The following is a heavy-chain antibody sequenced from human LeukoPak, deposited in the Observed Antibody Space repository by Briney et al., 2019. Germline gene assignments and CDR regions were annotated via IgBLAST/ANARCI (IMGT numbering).Heavy chain of an antibody. J-gene: IGHJ4*02. V-gene: IGHV1-3*01. CDR3: ARYLAAADKGYFDY. D-gene: IGHD6-13*01. Sequence: GASVKVSCKASGYTFTSYAMHWVRQAPGQRLEWMGWINAGNGNTKYSQKFQGRVTITRDTPASTAYMELSSLRSEDTAVYYCARYLAAADKGYFDYWGQGTLVTVSP. CDR1: GYTFTSYA. CDR2: INAGNGNT.